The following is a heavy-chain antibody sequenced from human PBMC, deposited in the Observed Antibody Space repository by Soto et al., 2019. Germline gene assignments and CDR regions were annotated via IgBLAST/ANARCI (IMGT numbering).Heavy chain of an antibody. V-gene: IGHV1-18*01. D-gene: IGHD3-22*01. CDR3: ARGPPPPYYYDSSGSHPGMDV. CDR1: GYTFTSYG. J-gene: IGHJ6*02. CDR2: INPYNGST. Sequence: GASVKVSCKASGYTFTSYGISWVRQAPGQGLEWMGWINPYNGSTNYAQKLQGRVTMTRDTSTSTAYMELRRLRSDDTAVYYCARGPPPPYYYDSSGSHPGMDVWGQGTTVTVSS.